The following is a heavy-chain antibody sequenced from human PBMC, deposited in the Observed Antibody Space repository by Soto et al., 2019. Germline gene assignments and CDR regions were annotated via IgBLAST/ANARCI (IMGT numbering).Heavy chain of an antibody. J-gene: IGHJ4*02. CDR2: ISAYNGNT. D-gene: IGHD3-22*01. Sequence: ASVKVSCKASGYTFTSYGISWVRQAPGQGLEWMGWISAYNGNTNYAQKLQGRVTMTTDTSTSTAYMELRSLRSDDTAVYYCARDALITMIVVVPSPFDYWGQGTLVTVSS. CDR3: ARDALITMIVVVPSPFDY. CDR1: GYTFTSYG. V-gene: IGHV1-18*01.